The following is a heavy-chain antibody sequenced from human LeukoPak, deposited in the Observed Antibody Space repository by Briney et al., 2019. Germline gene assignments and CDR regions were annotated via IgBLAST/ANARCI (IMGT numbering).Heavy chain of an antibody. Sequence: GGSPRLSCAASGFTFSSYAMSWVRQAPGKGLEWVSAISGSGGSTYYADSVKGRFTISRDNSKNTLYLQMNSLRAEDTAVYYCAKDRAYGDYGVYYFDYWGQGTLVTVSS. D-gene: IGHD4-17*01. CDR2: ISGSGGST. CDR3: AKDRAYGDYGVYYFDY. J-gene: IGHJ4*02. V-gene: IGHV3-23*01. CDR1: GFTFSSYA.